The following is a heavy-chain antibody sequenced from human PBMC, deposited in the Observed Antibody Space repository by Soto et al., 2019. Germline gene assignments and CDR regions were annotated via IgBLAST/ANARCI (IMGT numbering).Heavy chain of an antibody. CDR2: IYSGGST. V-gene: IGHV3-53*01. J-gene: IGHJ4*02. Sequence: GGSLRLSCAASGFSVSNNYLNWVRQAPGKGLEWVSVIYSGGSTYYAGSVKGRFSISRDDSKNTLYLQMSSLRAEDTAVYYCARGRVAALLPYYFDLWGQGTLVTVSS. CDR3: ARGRVAALLPYYFDL. D-gene: IGHD6-6*01. CDR1: GFSVSNNY.